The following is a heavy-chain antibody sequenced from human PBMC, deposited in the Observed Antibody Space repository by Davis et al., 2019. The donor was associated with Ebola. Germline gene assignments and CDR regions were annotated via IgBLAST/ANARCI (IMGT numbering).Heavy chain of an antibody. D-gene: IGHD3-22*01. V-gene: IGHV1-2*06. CDR1: GYTFTNYG. CDR2: INPNSGST. CDR3: ARATLYYDSSEGGMDV. J-gene: IGHJ6*04. Sequence: AASVKVSCKASGYTFTNYGITWVRQAPGQGLEWMGRINPNSGSTIYTQKFQGRVTMNRDTASSTAYMELSRLRSDDTAVYYCARATLYYDSSEGGMDVWGKGTTVTVSS.